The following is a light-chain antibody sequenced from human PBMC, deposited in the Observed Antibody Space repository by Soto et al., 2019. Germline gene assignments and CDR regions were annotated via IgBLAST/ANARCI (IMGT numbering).Light chain of an antibody. V-gene: IGLV1-40*01. J-gene: IGLJ1*01. Sequence: QSVLTQPPSVSGAPGQRVTISCTGSSSNIGAGHDVHWYQQLPGTAPKLLIYDNINRPSGVPDRFSGSNSGTSASLAITGLQAEDEADYYCQSYDSSLSGSVFGTGTKVTVL. CDR2: DNI. CDR1: SSNIGAGHD. CDR3: QSYDSSLSGSV.